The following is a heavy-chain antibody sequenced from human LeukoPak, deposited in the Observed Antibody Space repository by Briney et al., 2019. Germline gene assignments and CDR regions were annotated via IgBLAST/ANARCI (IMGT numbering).Heavy chain of an antibody. J-gene: IGHJ4*02. Sequence: GGSLRLSCAASGFTFSSYSMNWVRQAPGKGLEWVSFISSSSSTVYYADSVRGRFTISRDNAKNSLYLQMNSLRAEDTAVYYCARDRGGSYSAIDYWGQGTLVTVSS. CDR3: ARDRGGSYSAIDY. CDR1: GFTFSSYS. CDR2: ISSSSSTV. D-gene: IGHD1-26*01. V-gene: IGHV3-48*04.